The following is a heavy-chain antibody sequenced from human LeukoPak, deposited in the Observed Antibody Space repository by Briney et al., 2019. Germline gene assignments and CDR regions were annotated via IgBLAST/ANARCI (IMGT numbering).Heavy chain of an antibody. CDR2: INPNSGGT. D-gene: IGHD2-2*01. CDR3: ARADGDIVVVPAQDDAFDI. J-gene: IGHJ3*02. Sequence: ASVKVSCKASGYTFTGYYMHWVRQAPGQGLERMGWINPNSGGTNYAQKFQGRVTMTRDTSISTAYMELSRLRSDDTAVYYCARADGDIVVVPAQDDAFDIWGQGTMVTVSS. CDR1: GYTFTGYY. V-gene: IGHV1-2*02.